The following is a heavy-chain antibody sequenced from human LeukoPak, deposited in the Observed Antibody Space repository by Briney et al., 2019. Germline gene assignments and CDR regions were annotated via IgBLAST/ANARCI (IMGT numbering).Heavy chain of an antibody. Sequence: GGSLRLSCAASGFTFSDYSMNWVRQAPGKGLEWVSSISSSSIYIYYADSVKGRFTISRDNSKNTLYLQMNSLRAEDTAVYYCARDRVTNYYYGMDVWGQGTTVTVSS. CDR1: GFTFSDYS. CDR2: ISSSSIYI. V-gene: IGHV3-21*01. CDR3: ARDRVTNYYYGMDV. D-gene: IGHD2-21*02. J-gene: IGHJ6*02.